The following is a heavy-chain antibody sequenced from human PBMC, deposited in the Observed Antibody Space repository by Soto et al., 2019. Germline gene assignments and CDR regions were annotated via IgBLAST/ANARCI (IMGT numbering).Heavy chain of an antibody. Sequence: GESLKISCAASGFTFSSYGMHWVRQAPGKGLEWVAVIWYDGSNKYYADSVKGRFTISRDNSKNTLYLQMNSLRAEDTAVYYCARESDCGGDCYAFDYWGQGTLVTVSS. V-gene: IGHV3-33*01. D-gene: IGHD2-21*01. CDR1: GFTFSSYG. CDR2: IWYDGSNK. CDR3: ARESDCGGDCYAFDY. J-gene: IGHJ4*02.